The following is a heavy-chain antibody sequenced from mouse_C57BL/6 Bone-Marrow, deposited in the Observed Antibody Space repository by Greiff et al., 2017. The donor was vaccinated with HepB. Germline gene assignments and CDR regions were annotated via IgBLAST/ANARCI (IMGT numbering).Heavy chain of an antibody. Sequence: EVKLEESGGGLVKPGGSLKLSCAASGFTFSDYGMHWVRQAPEKGLEWVAYISSGSSTIYYADTVKGRFTISRDNAKNTLFLQMTSLRSEDTAMYYCARPRYFDVWGTGTTVTVSS. CDR3: ARPRYFDV. CDR2: ISSGSSTI. V-gene: IGHV5-17*01. J-gene: IGHJ1*03. CDR1: GFTFSDYG.